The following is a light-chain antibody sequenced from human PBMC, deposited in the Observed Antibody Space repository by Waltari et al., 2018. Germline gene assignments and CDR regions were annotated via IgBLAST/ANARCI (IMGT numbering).Light chain of an antibody. Sequence: DIQLTQSPSFLSASVGDRVTITCRASQALTTYLAWYQQKPGKAPKLLFYGVSTLQSGVPSRFSGSGSGADFTLTINSLQPEDFAIYYCQQLNTYPPTFGQGTRLEIK. CDR2: GVS. V-gene: IGKV1-9*01. CDR1: QALTTY. J-gene: IGKJ5*01. CDR3: QQLNTYPPT.